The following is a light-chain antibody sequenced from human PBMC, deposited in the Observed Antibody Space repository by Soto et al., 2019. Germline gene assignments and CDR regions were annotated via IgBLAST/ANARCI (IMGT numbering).Light chain of an antibody. CDR3: QQYGSSGT. CDR2: GAS. J-gene: IGKJ1*01. V-gene: IGKV3D-15*01. CDR1: QSVRTK. Sequence: TVMTQSPATLSVSPWERATLSCRASQSVRTKLAWYQQKPGQAPRLLIYGASSRATGIPARFSGSGSGTEFTLTISSLQSEDFAVYYCQQYGSSGTFGQGTKVDIK.